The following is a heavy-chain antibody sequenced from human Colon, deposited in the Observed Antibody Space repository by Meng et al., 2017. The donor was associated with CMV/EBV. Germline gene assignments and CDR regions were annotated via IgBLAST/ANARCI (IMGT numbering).Heavy chain of an antibody. CDR2: ISSRSTYI. D-gene: IGHD1-14*01. Sequence: GGSLRLSCAASGFTFSYHSMNWVRQAPGKGLEWVSSISSRSTYISYADSVKGRFTVSRDDAKNSLYLQMDSLRAEDTAVYYCARAPGNYLSPYYFDFWGQGTLVTVSS. CDR1: GFTFSYHS. J-gene: IGHJ4*02. CDR3: ARAPGNYLSPYYFDF. V-gene: IGHV3-21*01.